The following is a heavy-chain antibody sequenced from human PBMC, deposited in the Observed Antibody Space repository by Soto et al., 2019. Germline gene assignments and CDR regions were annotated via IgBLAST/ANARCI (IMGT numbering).Heavy chain of an antibody. CDR2: VYYGGST. J-gene: IGHJ6*02. Sequence: SETLSLTCTVSGGSISSSSYYWGWILHPPGKGLEWIGNVYYGGSTYYNPSLKSRVTISVETSKSQFSLKLSSVTAADTAVYYCAGGDYYHSSGYYFYYYTMDVRGQGTTVTVSS. CDR3: AGGDYYHSSGYYFYYYTMDV. V-gene: IGHV4-39*01. D-gene: IGHD3-22*01. CDR1: GGSISSSSYY.